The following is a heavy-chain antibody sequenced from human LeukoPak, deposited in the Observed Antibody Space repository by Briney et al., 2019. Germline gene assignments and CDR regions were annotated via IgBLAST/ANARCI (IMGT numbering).Heavy chain of an antibody. CDR3: ARSAGWWSLDY. CDR2: ISHGGIT. V-gene: IGHV4-4*02. Sequence: PSETLSLTCAVSGDSISSRNWWNWVRQSPGKGLDWVGGISHGGITKYNPSLKNRVTISKDNSRNEFSLKLNSVTAADTAVYFCARSAGWWSLDYWGQGALVTVSA. D-gene: IGHD2-8*02. CDR1: GDSISSRNW. J-gene: IGHJ4*02.